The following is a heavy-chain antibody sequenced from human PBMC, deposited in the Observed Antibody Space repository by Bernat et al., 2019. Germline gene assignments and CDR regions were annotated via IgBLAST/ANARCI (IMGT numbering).Heavy chain of an antibody. Sequence: VQLVQSGAEVKKPGSSVKVSCKASGGTFSSYAISWVRQAPGQGLEWMGGIIPIFGTANYAQKFQGRVTITADKSTSTAYMELSSLRSEDTAVYYCATDLTPRRRNTRERVATITFFDYWGQGTLVTVSS. J-gene: IGHJ4*02. CDR2: IIPIFGTA. D-gene: IGHD5-12*01. CDR1: GGTFSSYA. V-gene: IGHV1-69*06. CDR3: ATDLTPRRRNTRERVATITFFDY.